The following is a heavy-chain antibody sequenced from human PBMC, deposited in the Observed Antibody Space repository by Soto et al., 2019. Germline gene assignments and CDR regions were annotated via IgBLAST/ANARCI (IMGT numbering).Heavy chain of an antibody. CDR3: ASPPYCGGDCYATSLDY. Sequence: QVQLVESGGGVVQPGRSLRLSCAASGFTFSSYAMHWVRQAPGKGLEWVAVISYDGSNKYYADSVKGRFTISRDNSKNTMYLHMNSLRAEDTAVYYCASPPYCGGDCYATSLDYWGQGTLVTVSS. V-gene: IGHV3-30-3*01. CDR2: ISYDGSNK. J-gene: IGHJ4*02. CDR1: GFTFSSYA. D-gene: IGHD2-21*02.